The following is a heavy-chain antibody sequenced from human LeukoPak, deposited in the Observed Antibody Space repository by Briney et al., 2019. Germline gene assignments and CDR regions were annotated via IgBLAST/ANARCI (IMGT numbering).Heavy chain of an antibody. CDR2: IDGDESAT. V-gene: IGHV3-74*01. Sequence: GGSLRLSCAASGFTFRSHWMHWVRQAPGKGLIWVSRIDGDESATYYGDSVKGRFTISRDNAKNTLYLRMNSLRVEDTAVYYCVRTHSSGYYYFDSWGQGTLVTVSS. CDR3: VRTHSSGYYYFDS. D-gene: IGHD3-22*01. CDR1: GFTFRSHW. J-gene: IGHJ4*02.